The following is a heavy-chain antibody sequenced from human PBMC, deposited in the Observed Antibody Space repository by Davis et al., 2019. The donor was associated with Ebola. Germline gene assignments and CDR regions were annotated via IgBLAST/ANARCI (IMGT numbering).Heavy chain of an antibody. V-gene: IGHV3-30-3*01. CDR3: ARHDYYYYGMDV. CDR1: GFTFSSYA. CDR2: ISYDGSNK. Sequence: PGGSLRLSCAASGFTFSSYAMHWVRQAPGKGLEWVAVISYDGSNKYYADSVKGRFTISRDNSKNTLYLQMNSLRAEDTAVYYCARHDYYYYGMDVWGKGTTVTVSS. J-gene: IGHJ6*04.